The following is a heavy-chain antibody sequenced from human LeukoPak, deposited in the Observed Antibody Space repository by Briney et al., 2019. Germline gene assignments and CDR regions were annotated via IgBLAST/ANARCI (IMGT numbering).Heavy chain of an antibody. J-gene: IGHJ6*02. CDR1: GFTFSSYA. D-gene: IGHD3-3*01. V-gene: IGHV3-30-3*01. CDR3: AREHYDFWSGYLTYYYYGMDV. Sequence: GGSLRLSCAASGFTFSSYAMHWVRQAPGKGLEWVAVISYDGSNKYYADSVKGRFTISRDYSKNTLYLQMNSLRAEDTAVYYCAREHYDFWSGYLTYYYYGMDVWGQGTTVTVSS. CDR2: ISYDGSNK.